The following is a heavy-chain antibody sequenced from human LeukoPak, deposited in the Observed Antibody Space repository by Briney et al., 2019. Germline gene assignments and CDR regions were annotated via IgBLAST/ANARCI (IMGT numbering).Heavy chain of an antibody. V-gene: IGHV4-38-2*02. J-gene: IGHJ4*02. D-gene: IGHD6-6*01. CDR3: ARYTGIAARPNYFHY. CDR2: IYHSGST. CDR1: GYSISSGYY. Sequence: SETLSLTCTVSGYSISSGYYWAWIRQPPGKGLEWIGSIYHSGSTYYNPSLKSRVTISVDTSKNQFSLKLSSVTAAHMALYYCARYTGIAARPNYFHYWRQGTMV.